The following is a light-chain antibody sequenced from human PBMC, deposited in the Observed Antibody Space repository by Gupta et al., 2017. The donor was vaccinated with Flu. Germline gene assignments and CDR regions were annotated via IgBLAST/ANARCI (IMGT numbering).Light chain of an antibody. CDR2: DVT. CDR3: YSQAGRGSGTWV. Sequence: SAPTQPRSVSGSPGPSVTISCTCTSNDVGAYHRVSWYEQRPGKAPKLILYDVTERRSGVPDRVSGSKSGNTAALTISGLPAAEEADYYCYSQAGRGSGTWVFGTGTTVTVL. CDR1: SNDVGAYHR. V-gene: IGLV2-11*01. J-gene: IGLJ1*01.